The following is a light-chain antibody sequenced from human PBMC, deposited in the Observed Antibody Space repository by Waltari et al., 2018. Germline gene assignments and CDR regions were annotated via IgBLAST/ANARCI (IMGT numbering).Light chain of an antibody. Sequence: DFQMTQSPSSLSASVGDRVSITCRASQGVNRWLAWYQQKPGKAPNLLIYQSSSLQSGVPSRFSGSGSGTDFTLTISSLQPEDFATYYCQQYNSAPFSFGQGTKVEIK. V-gene: IGKV1-12*01. CDR2: QSS. J-gene: IGKJ2*03. CDR1: QGVNRW. CDR3: QQYNSAPFS.